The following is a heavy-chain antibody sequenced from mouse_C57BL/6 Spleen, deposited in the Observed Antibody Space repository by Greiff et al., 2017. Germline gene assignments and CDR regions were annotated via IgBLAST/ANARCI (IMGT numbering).Heavy chain of an antibody. CDR1: GFTFTDYY. D-gene: IGHD1-1*01. V-gene: IGHV7-3*01. CDR2: IRNKANGYTT. J-gene: IGHJ4*01. CDR3: ARYAIYYYGSISHYYAMDY. Sequence: EVKLVESGGGLVQPGGSLSLSCAASGFTFTDYYMSWVRLPPGKALEWLGFIRNKANGYTTEYSASVKGRFTISRDNSQSILYLQMNALRAEDSATYYCARYAIYYYGSISHYYAMDYWGQGTSVTVSS.